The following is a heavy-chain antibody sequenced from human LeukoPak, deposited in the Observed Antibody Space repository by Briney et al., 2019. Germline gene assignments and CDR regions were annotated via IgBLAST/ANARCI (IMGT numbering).Heavy chain of an antibody. CDR3: TRYGSAGYGMDV. D-gene: IGHD3-10*01. Sequence: GGSLRLSCAASGFTFSGSVMHWVRQASGKGLEWVGRIRSKANSYATAYAASVKGRFTISRDDSKNTAYLQMNSLKTEDTAVYYCTRYGSAGYGMDVWGQGTTVTVSS. J-gene: IGHJ6*02. CDR2: IRSKANSYAT. CDR1: GFTFSGSV. V-gene: IGHV3-73*01.